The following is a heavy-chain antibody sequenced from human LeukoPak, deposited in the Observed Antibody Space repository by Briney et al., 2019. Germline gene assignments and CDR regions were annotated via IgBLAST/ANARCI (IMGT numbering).Heavy chain of an antibody. CDR3: ARGPYSYDSSGAFDI. CDR2: IYYSGST. Sequence: KPSETLSLTCTVSGGSISSYYWSWIRQPPGKGLEWIGYIYYSGSTNYNPSLKSRVTISVATSKNQFSLKLSSVTAADTAVYFCARGPYSYDSSGAFDIWGQGTMVTVSS. CDR1: GGSISSYY. V-gene: IGHV4-59*08. J-gene: IGHJ3*02. D-gene: IGHD3-22*01.